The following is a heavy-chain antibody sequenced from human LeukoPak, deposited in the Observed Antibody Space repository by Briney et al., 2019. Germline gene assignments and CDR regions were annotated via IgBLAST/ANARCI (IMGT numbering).Heavy chain of an antibody. CDR1: GGSISIDNYH. CDR3: ASQFSSGWGY. J-gene: IGHJ4*02. CDR2: LYHSGST. Sequence: SETLSLTCIVSGGSISIDNYHWAWIRQPPGKGLEWIGYLYHSGSTYYNPSLKGRVTISVDRSKNQFSLKLSSVTAADTAVYYCASQFSSGWGYWGQGTLVTVSS. D-gene: IGHD6-19*01. V-gene: IGHV4-30-2*01.